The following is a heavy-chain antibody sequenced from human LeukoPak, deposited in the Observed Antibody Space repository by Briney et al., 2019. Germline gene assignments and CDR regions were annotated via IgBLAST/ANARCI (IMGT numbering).Heavy chain of an antibody. V-gene: IGHV4-39*07. Sequence: SETLSLTCTVPGGSISSNNYFWGWIRQPPGKGLEWIGHIHYSGSTYYNPSLKSRVTISIDTSNNQFSLKLNSVTAADTAVYYCATDVRLPVPHFGPWGQGSLVTVSS. CDR1: GGSISSNNYF. J-gene: IGHJ5*02. CDR2: IHYSGST. D-gene: IGHD4-11*01. CDR3: ATDVRLPVPHFGP.